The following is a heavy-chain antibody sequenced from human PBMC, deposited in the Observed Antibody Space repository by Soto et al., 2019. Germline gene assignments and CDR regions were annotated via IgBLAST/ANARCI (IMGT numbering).Heavy chain of an antibody. CDR3: ARHEATYYNFYGMDV. J-gene: IGHJ6*02. Sequence: GEYLKISCESHGYSFTTYWITWVRQKPGKGLEWVGSFHPGESDTRYSPSFQGQVTISADRSLATAYLQWSSLQAADTAIYYCARHEATYYNFYGMDVWGQGTTVTVSS. CDR1: GYSFTTYW. CDR2: FHPGESDT. V-gene: IGHV5-51*01.